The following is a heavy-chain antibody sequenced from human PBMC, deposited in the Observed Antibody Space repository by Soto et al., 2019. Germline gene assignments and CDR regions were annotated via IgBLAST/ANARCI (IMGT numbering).Heavy chain of an antibody. CDR3: ARATYYYGSGSYPDY. D-gene: IGHD3-10*01. CDR1: GYTCTIYG. J-gene: IGHJ4*02. Sequence: ASVKVSCKASGYTCTIYGISGVVQSAVQGLEWMGWISAYNGNTNYAQKLQGRVTMTTDTSTSTAYMELRSLRSDDTAVYYCARATYYYGSGSYPDYWGQGTLVTVSS. V-gene: IGHV1-18*04. CDR2: ISAYNGNT.